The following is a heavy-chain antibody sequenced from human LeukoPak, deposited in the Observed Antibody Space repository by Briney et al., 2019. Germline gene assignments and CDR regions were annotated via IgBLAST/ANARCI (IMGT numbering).Heavy chain of an antibody. Sequence: GESLKTSCKGSGYSFTSYWIGGGPQKPGKGLEGMGSIYPGDSDTKYSPSFQGQVTISADKSISTAYLQWSSLKASDTAMYYCARLWAYYYGSGSYPFDYWGQGTLVTVSS. D-gene: IGHD3-10*01. CDR1: GYSFTSYW. J-gene: IGHJ4*02. CDR2: IYPGDSDT. V-gene: IGHV5-51*01. CDR3: ARLWAYYYGSGSYPFDY.